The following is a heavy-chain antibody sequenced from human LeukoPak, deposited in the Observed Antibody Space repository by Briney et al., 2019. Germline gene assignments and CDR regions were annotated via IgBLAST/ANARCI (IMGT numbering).Heavy chain of an antibody. CDR3: ARAPYSSSWYRFDP. V-gene: IGHV1-18*01. Sequence: ASVKVSCKAPGYTFTSYGISWVRQAPGQGLEWMGWISAYNGNTNYAQKLQGRATMTRNTSISTAYMELSSLRSEDTAVYYCARAPYSSSWYRFDPWGQGTLVTVSS. CDR1: GYTFTSYG. J-gene: IGHJ5*02. CDR2: ISAYNGNT. D-gene: IGHD6-13*01.